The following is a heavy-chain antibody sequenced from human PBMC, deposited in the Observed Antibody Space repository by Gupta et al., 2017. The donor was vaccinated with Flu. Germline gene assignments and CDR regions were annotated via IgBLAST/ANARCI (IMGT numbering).Heavy chain of an antibody. CDR1: GYTFTSYG. D-gene: IGHD5-12*01. CDR2: ISPYIGNT. J-gene: IGHJ4*02. Sequence: QVQLVQSGAEVKKPGASVKVSCKASGYTFTSYGITWVRQAPGQGLEWMGWISPYIGNTYYAQKFQGRVTMTTDTSTSTAYMELRGLSSDDTAVYYCATQSGCDYWGQGTLVTVSS. CDR3: ATQSGCDY. V-gene: IGHV1-18*04.